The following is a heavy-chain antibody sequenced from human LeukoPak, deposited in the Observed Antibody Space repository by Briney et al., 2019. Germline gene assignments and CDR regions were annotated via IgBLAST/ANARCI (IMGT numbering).Heavy chain of an antibody. J-gene: IGHJ4*02. V-gene: IGHV4-39*07. D-gene: IGHD3-22*01. CDR2: KYYRGST. CDR3: ARGNPYYYDSSGLVSLDY. Sequence: SETLSLTCTVSGGSICSSYYWGWIRQPPGKGLEWIGNKYYRGSTYYNPSLKSRVTISVDTSKNQFSLKLSSVTAADTAVYYCARGNPYYYDSSGLVSLDYWGQGTLVTVSS. CDR1: GGSICSSYY.